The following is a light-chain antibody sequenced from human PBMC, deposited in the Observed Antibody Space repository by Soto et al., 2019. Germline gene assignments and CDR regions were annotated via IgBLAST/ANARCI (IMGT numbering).Light chain of an antibody. V-gene: IGKV4-1*01. CDR3: QQYNNWPWT. J-gene: IGKJ1*01. Sequence: DIVMTQSPDSLAVSLGERATINCKSSQRVLYSSNNKNYLAWYQQKPGQPPKLLIYWASTRESGVPDRFSGSGSGTDFTLTISSLQSEDFAVYYCQQYNNWPWTFGQGTKVDIK. CDR1: QRVLYSSNNKNY. CDR2: WAS.